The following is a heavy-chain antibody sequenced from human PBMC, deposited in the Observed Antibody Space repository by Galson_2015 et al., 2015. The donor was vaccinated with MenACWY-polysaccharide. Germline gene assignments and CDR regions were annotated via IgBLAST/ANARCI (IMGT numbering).Heavy chain of an antibody. Sequence: SLRLSCAASGFTPTTYAMSWVRQAPGKGLEWVSGISGSGRSIYYADSVKGRFPISRDYAKNTLYLQMSGLRVEDTAVYYCAKDQSVGSKDAPFDYWGQGTVVTVSS. CDR3: AKDQSVGSKDAPFDY. J-gene: IGHJ4*02. CDR1: GFTPTTYA. V-gene: IGHV3-23*01. D-gene: IGHD2-2*01. CDR2: ISGSGRSI.